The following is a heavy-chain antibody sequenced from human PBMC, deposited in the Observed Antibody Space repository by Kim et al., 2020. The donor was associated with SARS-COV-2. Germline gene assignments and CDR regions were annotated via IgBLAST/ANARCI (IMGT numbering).Heavy chain of an antibody. J-gene: IGHJ6*02. Sequence: ASVKVSCRGSGYTLNAFSIHWVRQAPGKGLEWMGGFDPENAETIYAQKFKGRVTMTEDTSTDTAYMELSSLRSEDTAVYYCAAGVNGEPGNYYFYGLDVWGQETTVTVSS. D-gene: IGHD4-17*01. V-gene: IGHV1-24*01. CDR2: FDPENAET. CDR1: GYTLNAFS. CDR3: AAGVNGEPGNYYFYGLDV.